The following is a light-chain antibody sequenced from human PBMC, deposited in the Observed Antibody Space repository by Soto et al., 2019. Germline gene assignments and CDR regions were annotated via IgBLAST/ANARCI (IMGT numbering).Light chain of an antibody. J-gene: IGKJ2*01. Sequence: DFVMTQAPDSLAVSLGERATINCKSSQSVLYNSNNKNHLGWFQQKPGHPPKLLIYGASFRPSGVPDRFSGSGSGTDFPLTISSLQSEDVAGYYCQQYYSIPFTFGQGTKLEI. V-gene: IGKV4-1*01. CDR3: QQYYSIPFT. CDR2: GAS. CDR1: QSVLYNSNNKNH.